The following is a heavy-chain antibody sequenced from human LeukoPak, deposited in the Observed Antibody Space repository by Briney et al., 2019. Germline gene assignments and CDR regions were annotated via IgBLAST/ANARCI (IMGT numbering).Heavy chain of an antibody. D-gene: IGHD5-12*01. V-gene: IGHV1-18*04. J-gene: IGHJ4*02. Sequence: RRASVKVSCKASGYNFNSHGIIWVRRAPGQGLEWMGWISTYNGNTNYAQKFQGRVTMTTDTSTSTVSMELRSLRSDDTALYYCARDGRRGYSGYRFDYWGRGTLVTVSS. CDR1: GYNFNSHG. CDR2: ISTYNGNT. CDR3: ARDGRRGYSGYRFDY.